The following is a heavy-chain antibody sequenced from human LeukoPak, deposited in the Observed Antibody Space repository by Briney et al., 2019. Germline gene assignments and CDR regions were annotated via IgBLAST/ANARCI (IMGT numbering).Heavy chain of an antibody. V-gene: IGHV1-24*01. Sequence: ASVKVSCKVSGYTLTELSMHWARQAPGKGLEWMGGFDPEDGETIYAQKFQGRVTMTEDTSTDTAYMELSSLRSEDTAVYYCATARDVDTAMAYAFDYWGQGTLVTVSS. CDR3: ATARDVDTAMAYAFDY. D-gene: IGHD5-18*01. CDR2: FDPEDGET. J-gene: IGHJ4*02. CDR1: GYTLTELS.